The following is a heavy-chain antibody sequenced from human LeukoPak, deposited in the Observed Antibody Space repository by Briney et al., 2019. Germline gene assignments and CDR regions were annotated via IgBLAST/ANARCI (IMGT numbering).Heavy chain of an antibody. V-gene: IGHV1-18*01. CDR1: GYTFTSYG. CDR3: ARVAWGNYYDSSGYYGYFDY. CDR2: ISAYNGNT. Sequence: ASVKVSCKASGYTFTSYGISWVRQAPGQGLEWMGGISAYNGNTNYAQKLQGRVTMTTDTSTSTAYMELRSLRSDDTAVYYCARVAWGNYYDSSGYYGYFDYWGQGALVTVSS. D-gene: IGHD3-22*01. J-gene: IGHJ4*02.